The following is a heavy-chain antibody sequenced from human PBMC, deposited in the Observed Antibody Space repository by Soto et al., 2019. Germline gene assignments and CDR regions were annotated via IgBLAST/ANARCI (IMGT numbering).Heavy chain of an antibody. CDR3: ARESEDLTSNFDY. V-gene: IGHV3-21*01. Sequence: GGSLRLSCAASGFTVTRYSMNWVRQAPGKGLEWVSSISSTTNYIYYADSMKGRFTVSRDNAKNSVYLEMNSLSAEDTAVYYCARESEDLTSNFDYWGQGTRGTVSS. CDR2: ISSTTNYI. J-gene: IGHJ4*02. CDR1: GFTVTRYS.